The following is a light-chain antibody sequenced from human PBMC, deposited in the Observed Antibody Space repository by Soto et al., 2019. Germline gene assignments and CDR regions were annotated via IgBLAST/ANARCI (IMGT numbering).Light chain of an antibody. V-gene: IGKV1-33*01. Sequence: DIQMTQSPSSLSASVGDRVTITCQASQDISNYLNWYQQKPGKAPKLLIYDASNLETVVPSRFSGSGSGTDFTFTISILQPEYIATVYCQQVYNLPLTFGGGTKVEIK. CDR3: QQVYNLPLT. CDR1: QDISNY. J-gene: IGKJ4*01. CDR2: DAS.